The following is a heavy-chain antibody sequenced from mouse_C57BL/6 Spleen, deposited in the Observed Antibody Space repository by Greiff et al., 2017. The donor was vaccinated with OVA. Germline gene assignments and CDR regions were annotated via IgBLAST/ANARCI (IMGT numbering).Heavy chain of an antibody. J-gene: IGHJ1*03. CDR2: ISSGSSTI. D-gene: IGHD2-1*01. CDR1: GFTFSDYG. CDR3: PRLNYGNPYWYFDV. V-gene: IGHV5-17*01. Sequence: EVMLVESGGGLVKPGGSLKLSCAASGFTFSDYGMHWVRQAPEKGLEWVAYISSGSSTIYYADTVKGRFTISRDNAKNTLFLQMTSLRSEDTAMYYCPRLNYGNPYWYFDVWGTGTTVTVSS.